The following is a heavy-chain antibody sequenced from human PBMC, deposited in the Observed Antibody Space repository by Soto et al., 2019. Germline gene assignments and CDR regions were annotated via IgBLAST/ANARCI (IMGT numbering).Heavy chain of an antibody. CDR3: ARWGHPAVKAYDI. CDR2: IHYTGDS. V-gene: IGHV4-59*02. J-gene: IGHJ3*02. D-gene: IGHD2-21*01. Sequence: PSETLSLTCTVSGASVSNYYWNWVRQPPGKGLEWIGYIHYTGDSKYNPSLKSRVTMSVDTSKNQFSLKMTSVTAADTAVYYCARWGHPAVKAYDIWGQGEIVTVSS. CDR1: GASVSNYY.